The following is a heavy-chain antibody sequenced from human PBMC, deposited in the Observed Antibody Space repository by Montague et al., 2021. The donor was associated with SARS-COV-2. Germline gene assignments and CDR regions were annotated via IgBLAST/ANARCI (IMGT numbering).Heavy chain of an antibody. Sequence: SETLSLTCTVSGFSIGSGDYWGWFRQPPGKGLVWIGSIYHSGTTYYNPSPHSRLTMSIDTSSNQFSLRLISVTAADTAVFFCVREKAGGLRNVFDIWGQGTTVTVSS. V-gene: IGHV4-38-2*02. CDR2: IYHSGTT. CDR1: GFSIGSGDY. D-gene: IGHD6-19*01. J-gene: IGHJ3*02. CDR3: VREKAGGLRNVFDI.